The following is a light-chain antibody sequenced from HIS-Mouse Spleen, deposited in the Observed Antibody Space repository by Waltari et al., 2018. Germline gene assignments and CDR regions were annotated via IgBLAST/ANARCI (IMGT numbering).Light chain of an antibody. J-gene: IGLJ2*01. CDR2: EGS. Sequence: QSALTQPASVSGSPGQSITISCTGTSSDVGSYNLVSWYQPHPGKAPKPLIYEGSKRPPGVPNRFSGSKSGKTASLTSPGLQAENRADYYCCSYAGSSTVLFGGGTKLTAL. V-gene: IGLV2-23*01. CDR3: CSYAGSSTVL. CDR1: SSDVGSYNL.